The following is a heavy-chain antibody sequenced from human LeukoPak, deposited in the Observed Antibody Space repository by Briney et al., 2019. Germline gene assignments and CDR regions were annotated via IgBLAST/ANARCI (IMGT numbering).Heavy chain of an antibody. J-gene: IGHJ4*02. CDR3: ARGPYYDILTGYRY. Sequence: SESLSLTCAVYGASFSVYYWGWIRQPPGKGLEWIGEINHSGITNYIAALKSLVTISGDTSKTQFSLKLSSVTAADTAVYYCARGPYYDILTGYRYWGQGTLVTVSS. V-gene: IGHV4-34*01. D-gene: IGHD3-9*01. CDR1: GASFSVYY. CDR2: INHSGIT.